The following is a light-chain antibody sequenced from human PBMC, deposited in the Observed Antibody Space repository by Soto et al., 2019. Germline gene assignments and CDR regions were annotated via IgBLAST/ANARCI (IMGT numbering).Light chain of an antibody. Sequence: EIVLTQSPGTLSLSPGERATLSCRASQSVSGSYLAWYQQKPGQAPRLLIYGASSRDTGIPARFSGSGSGTEFTLTINRLEPDDFVVYYCQQYSKFSWTFGQGTKVDIK. CDR1: QSVSGSY. CDR3: QQYSKFSWT. V-gene: IGKV3-20*01. J-gene: IGKJ1*01. CDR2: GAS.